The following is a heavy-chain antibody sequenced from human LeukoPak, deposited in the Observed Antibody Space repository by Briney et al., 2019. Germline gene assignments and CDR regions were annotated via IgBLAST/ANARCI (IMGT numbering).Heavy chain of an antibody. J-gene: IGHJ6*04. V-gene: IGHV3-7*01. CDR1: GFTFSTSW. Sequence: GGSLRLSCAASGFTFSTSWMTWVRQAPGKGPEWVANINEDGSEKYHVDSVKGRFTISRDNAKNSLYLQMNSLRAEDTAVYYCAELGITMIGGVWGKGTTVTISS. D-gene: IGHD3-10*02. CDR2: INEDGSEK. CDR3: AELGITMIGGV.